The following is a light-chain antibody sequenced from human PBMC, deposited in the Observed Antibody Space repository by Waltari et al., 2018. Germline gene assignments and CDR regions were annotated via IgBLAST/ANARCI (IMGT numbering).Light chain of an antibody. CDR3: AAWDDSLNGWV. Sequence: QSVLTQPPSVSEAPRQRVTISCSGSSSNIGNNAVNWYQQLPGKAPKLLIYYDDLPSSGGSDRFPGSKSGTSASLAISGLQSEDEADYYCAAWDDSLNGWVFGGGTKLTVL. CDR2: YDD. V-gene: IGLV1-36*01. J-gene: IGLJ3*02. CDR1: SSNIGNNA.